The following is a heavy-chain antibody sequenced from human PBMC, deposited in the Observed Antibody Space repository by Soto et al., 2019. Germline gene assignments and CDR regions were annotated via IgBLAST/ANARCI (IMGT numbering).Heavy chain of an antibody. J-gene: IGHJ4*02. D-gene: IGHD3-10*01. Sequence: QVQLVQSGAEVKKPGASVKVSCKASGYTFTSYGISWVRQAPGQGLEWMGWISAYNGNTNYAQKLQGRVTMTTVTTTRTAYTEQRSLRTDDTAVEYCATGAITLVRGAYDYWGQGTLVTVSS. V-gene: IGHV1-18*01. CDR1: GYTFTSYG. CDR2: ISAYNGNT. CDR3: ATGAITLVRGAYDY.